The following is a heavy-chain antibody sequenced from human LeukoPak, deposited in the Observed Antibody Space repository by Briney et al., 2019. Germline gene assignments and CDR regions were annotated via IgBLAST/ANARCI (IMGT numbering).Heavy chain of an antibody. Sequence: SETLSLTCTVSGGAISSDNYYWGWIRQPPGKGLEWIGSINYSGTTYYNPSLKSRVSISVDTSRTQFSLRLSSVTAAGTAVYYCARLSDYWGQGTLVTVSS. CDR3: ARLSDY. V-gene: IGHV4-39*01. CDR2: INYSGTT. CDR1: GGAISSDNYY. J-gene: IGHJ4*02.